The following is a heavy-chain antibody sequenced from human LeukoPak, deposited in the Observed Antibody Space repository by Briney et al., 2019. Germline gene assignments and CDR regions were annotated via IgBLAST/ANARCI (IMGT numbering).Heavy chain of an antibody. CDR3: ASAEGHGSIGGFDP. CDR2: ISAYNGNT. D-gene: IGHD3-3*02. CDR1: GYSFTSYG. V-gene: IGHV1-18*01. Sequence: ASVKVSCKASGYSFTSYGISWVRQAPGQGLEWMGWISAYNGNTNYAQKLQGRVTMTTDTSTSTAYMELRSLRSDDTAVYYCASAEGHGSIGGFDPWGQGTLVTVSS. J-gene: IGHJ5*02.